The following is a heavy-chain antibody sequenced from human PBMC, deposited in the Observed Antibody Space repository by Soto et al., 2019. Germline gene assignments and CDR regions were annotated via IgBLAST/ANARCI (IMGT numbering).Heavy chain of an antibody. CDR1: GASMRSHY. CDR2: IHDSGSI. J-gene: IGHJ4*02. Sequence: QVQLQESGPGLVKPSETLSLTCNVSGASMRSHYWSWIRQPPVSGLEWIAYIHDSGSINYNPSLESRVTISVDTSKNQFSLKMTSVTAADTAVYYCARDRSLLRDAYFDYWGRGTLVTVSS. D-gene: IGHD2-15*01. V-gene: IGHV4-59*11. CDR3: ARDRSLLRDAYFDY.